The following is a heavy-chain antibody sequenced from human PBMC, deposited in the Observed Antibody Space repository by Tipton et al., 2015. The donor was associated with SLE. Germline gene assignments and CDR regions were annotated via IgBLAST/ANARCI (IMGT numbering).Heavy chain of an antibody. J-gene: IGHJ4*02. V-gene: IGHV4-39*07. D-gene: IGHD6-13*01. CDR3: ARDGDAAAGFDY. CDR1: GGSISSTSDY. CDR2: IYYSGST. Sequence: TLSLTCTVSGGSISSTSDYWDWIRQPPGKGLEWIGSIYYSGSTNYNPSLKSRVTISVDTSKNQFSLKLSSVTAADTAVYYCARDGDAAAGFDYWGQGTLVTVSS.